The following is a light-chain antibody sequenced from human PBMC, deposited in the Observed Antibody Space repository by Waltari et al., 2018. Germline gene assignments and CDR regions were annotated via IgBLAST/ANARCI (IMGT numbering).Light chain of an antibody. CDR2: WAS. CDR1: QSVLYSSNNKNY. J-gene: IGKJ2*01. Sequence: DIVMTQSPDSLAVSLGERATINCKSSQSVLYSSNNKNYLAWFQQKPGQPPKRLIYWASTRRSGVPDRFGGTGSGTDFTLTIRSLQAEDVAVYYCQQYDRTPYTFGQGTKLEIK. CDR3: QQYDRTPYT. V-gene: IGKV4-1*01.